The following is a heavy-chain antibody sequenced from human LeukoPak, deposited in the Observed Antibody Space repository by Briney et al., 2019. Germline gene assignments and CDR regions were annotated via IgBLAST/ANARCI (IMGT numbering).Heavy chain of an antibody. CDR3: AREKHYYGSVVDY. CDR2: IRSDGSNK. V-gene: IGHV3-30*02. CDR1: GFTFSSYA. D-gene: IGHD3-10*01. Sequence: GGSLRLSCAASGFTFSSYAMHWARQAPGKGLEWVAFIRSDGSNKSYADSVKGRFTISRDNAKNSLYLQMNSLRVEDTAVYYCAREKHYYGSVVDYWGQGTLVTVSS. J-gene: IGHJ4*02.